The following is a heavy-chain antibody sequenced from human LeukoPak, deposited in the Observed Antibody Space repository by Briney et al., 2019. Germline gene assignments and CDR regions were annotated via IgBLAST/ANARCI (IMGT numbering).Heavy chain of an antibody. CDR1: GGSVSSGSYY. CDR2: IYYSGST. CDR3: ARRSPTVTTGDAFDI. D-gene: IGHD4-17*01. V-gene: IGHV4-61*01. J-gene: IGHJ3*02. Sequence: PSETLSLTCTVSGGSVSSGSYYWRWIRQPPGKGLEWIGYIYYSGSTNYNPSLKSRVTISVDTSKNQFSLKLSSVTAADTAVYYCARRSPTVTTGDAFDIWGQGTMVTVSS.